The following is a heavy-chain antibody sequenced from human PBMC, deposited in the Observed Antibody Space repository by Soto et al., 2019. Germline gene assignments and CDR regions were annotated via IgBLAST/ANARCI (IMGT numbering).Heavy chain of an antibody. CDR2: IIPIFGTA. CDR3: ARDRGYSYGATYYYDSSGYTLPYCFDY. V-gene: IGHV1-69*13. J-gene: IGHJ4*02. CDR1: GGTFSSYA. D-gene: IGHD3-22*01. Sequence: ASVKVSCKASGGTFSSYAISWVRQAPGQGLEWMGGIIPIFGTANYAQKFQGRVTSTADESTSTAYMELSSLRSEDTAVYYCARDRGYSYGATYYYDSSGYTLPYCFDYWGQGTLVTVSS.